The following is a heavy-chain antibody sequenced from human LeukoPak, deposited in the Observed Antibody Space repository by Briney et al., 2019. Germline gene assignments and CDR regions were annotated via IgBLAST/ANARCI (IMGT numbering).Heavy chain of an antibody. CDR2: INHSGST. CDR3: ARVSYDIVDY. J-gene: IGHJ4*02. Sequence: SETLSLTCAVYGGSFSGYHWSWIRQPPGKGLEWIGEINHSGSTNYNPSLKSRVTISVDTSKNQFSLKLSSVTAADTAVYYCARVSYDIVDYWGQGTLVTVSS. D-gene: IGHD3-9*01. V-gene: IGHV4-34*01. CDR1: GGSFSGYH.